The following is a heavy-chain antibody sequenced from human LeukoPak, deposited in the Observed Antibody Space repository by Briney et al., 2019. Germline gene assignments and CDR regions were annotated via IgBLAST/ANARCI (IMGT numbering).Heavy chain of an antibody. CDR3: ARQQRGAFDY. J-gene: IGHJ4*02. CDR1: GDSVSSNTPA. CDR2: TYYRSKWYN. Sequence: SQTLSVTCAISGDSVSSNTPAWNWIRQSPSRGLEWLGRTYYRSKWYNDYAESVRSRITINPDTAKNQFSLQLNSVTPEDTAVYYCARQQRGAFDYWGQGTLVTVSS. V-gene: IGHV6-1*01. D-gene: IGHD6-13*01.